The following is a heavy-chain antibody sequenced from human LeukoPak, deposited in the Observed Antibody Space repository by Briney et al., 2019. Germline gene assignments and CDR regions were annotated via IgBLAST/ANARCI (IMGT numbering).Heavy chain of an antibody. D-gene: IGHD2-2*01. CDR2: IYYSGDT. V-gene: IGHV4-39*07. CDR3: ARRGHQLPVDAFDV. J-gene: IGHJ3*01. Sequence: SETLSLTCSVSGTTIRSGGYYWLWLRQPPGRELEWIGSIYYSGDTYYNPSVESRVTLSLDTSKNHFSLELTAVTAADTAVYYCARRGHQLPVDAFDVWGQGTMVTVS. CDR1: GTTIRSGGYY.